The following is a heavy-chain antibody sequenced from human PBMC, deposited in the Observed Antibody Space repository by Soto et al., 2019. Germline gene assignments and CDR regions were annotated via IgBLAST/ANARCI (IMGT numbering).Heavy chain of an antibody. V-gene: IGHV6-1*01. D-gene: IGHD6-13*01. CDR1: GDSVSSNSAA. CDR2: TYYRSKWYN. J-gene: IGHJ6*02. CDR3: ARFMAAGTFYYYGMDV. Sequence: PSHTLSLTCTISGDSVSSNSAAWNWIRQSPSRGLEWLGRTYYRSKWYNDYAVSVKSRITINLDTSKNQFSLQLNSVTPEDTAVYYCARFMAAGTFYYYGMDVWGQGTTVTVS.